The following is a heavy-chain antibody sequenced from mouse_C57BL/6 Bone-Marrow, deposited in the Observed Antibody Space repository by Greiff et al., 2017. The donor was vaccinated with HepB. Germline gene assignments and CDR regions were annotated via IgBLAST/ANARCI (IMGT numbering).Heavy chain of an antibody. CDR1: GYTFTSYG. CDR2: IYPRSGNT. J-gene: IGHJ2*01. D-gene: IGHD1-1*01. CDR3: SIYYYGSSYPDY. Sequence: QVQLQQSGAELARPGASVKLSCKASGYTFTSYGISWVKQRTGQGLEWIGEIYPRSGNTYYNEKFKGKATLTADKSSSTAYMELLSLTSEDSAVYFCSIYYYGSSYPDYWGQGTTLTVSS. V-gene: IGHV1-81*01.